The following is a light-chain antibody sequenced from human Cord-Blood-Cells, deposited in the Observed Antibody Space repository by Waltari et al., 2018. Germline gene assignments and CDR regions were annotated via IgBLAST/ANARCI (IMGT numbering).Light chain of an antibody. Sequence: IQMTQSPSSLSASVGDRVTIPCRASQSISSYLHWYQQKPGKAPKLLIYAASSLQSGVPSRFSGSGSGTDFTLTISSLQPEDFATYYCQQSYSTPLVTFGGGTKVEI. CDR3: QQSYSTPLVT. J-gene: IGKJ4*01. CDR2: AAS. CDR1: QSISSY. V-gene: IGKV1-39*01.